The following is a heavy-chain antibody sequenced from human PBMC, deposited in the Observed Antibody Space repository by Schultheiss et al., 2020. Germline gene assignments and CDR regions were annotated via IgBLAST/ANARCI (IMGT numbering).Heavy chain of an antibody. CDR3: ARGRHEDIVVVPAAMVDYYYGMDV. Sequence: GGSLRLSCAASGFTFSSYAMSWVRQAPGKGLEWVSSISSSSSYIYYADSVKGRFTISRDNAKNSLYLQMNSLRAEDTAVYYCARGRHEDIVVVPAAMVDYYYGMDVWGQGTTVNVYS. D-gene: IGHD2-2*01. CDR2: ISSSSSYI. J-gene: IGHJ6*02. CDR1: GFTFSSYA. V-gene: IGHV3-21*01.